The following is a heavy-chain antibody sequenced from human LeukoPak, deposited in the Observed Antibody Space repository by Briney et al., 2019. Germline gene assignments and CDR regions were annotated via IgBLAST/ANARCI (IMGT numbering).Heavy chain of an antibody. V-gene: IGHV4-38-2*02. CDR1: GYSISSGYY. D-gene: IGHD3-10*01. J-gene: IGHJ6*03. CDR3: ARRPHYYGSGSYYKRGAHYYYYMDV. Sequence: SETLSLTCTVSGYSISSGYYWGWIRQPPGKGLEWIGEINHSGSTNYNPSLKSRVTISVDTSKNQFSLKLSSVTAGDTAVYYCARRPHYYGSGSYYKRGAHYYYYMDVWGKGTTVTISS. CDR2: INHSGST.